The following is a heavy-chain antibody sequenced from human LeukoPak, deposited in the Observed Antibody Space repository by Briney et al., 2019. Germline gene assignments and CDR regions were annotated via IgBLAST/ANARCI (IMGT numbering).Heavy chain of an antibody. D-gene: IGHD5-18*01. J-gene: IGHJ4*02. CDR2: IYYSGST. CDR3: ARVSEGYSYGYGLDY. Sequence: SETLSLTCTVSGGSISSYYWSWIRQPPGKGLEWIGYIYYSGSTNYNPSLKSRVTISVDTSKNQFSLKLSSVTAADPAVYYCARVSEGYSYGYGLDYWGQGTLVTVSS. V-gene: IGHV4-59*01. CDR1: GGSISSYY.